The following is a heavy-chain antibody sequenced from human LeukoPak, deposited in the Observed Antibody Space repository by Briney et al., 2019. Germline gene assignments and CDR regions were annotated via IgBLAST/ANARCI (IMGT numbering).Heavy chain of an antibody. Sequence: NPSQTLSLTCTVSGGSISSSGYYWNWIRQPPGKGLEWIGYIYHSGSTYYNPSLKSRVTISVDRSKNQFSLKLSSVTAADTAVYYCARGSHGDGFDYWGQGTLVTVSS. D-gene: IGHD3-10*01. CDR1: GGSISSSGYY. J-gene: IGHJ4*02. V-gene: IGHV4-30-2*01. CDR3: ARGSHGDGFDY. CDR2: IYHSGST.